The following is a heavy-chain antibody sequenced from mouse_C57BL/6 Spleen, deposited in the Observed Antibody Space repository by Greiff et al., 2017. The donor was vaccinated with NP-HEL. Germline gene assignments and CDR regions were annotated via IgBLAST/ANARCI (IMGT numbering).Heavy chain of an antibody. V-gene: IGHV1-52*01. J-gene: IGHJ1*03. D-gene: IGHD1-1*01. CDR3: ARGGDYGSSYGYFDV. CDR2: IDPSDSET. Sequence: QVQLQQSGAELVRPGSSVKLSCKASGYTFTSYWMHWVKQRPIQGLEWIGNIDPSDSETHYNQKFKDKATLTVDKSSSTAYMQLSSLTSEDSAVYYCARGGDYGSSYGYFDVWGTGTTVTVSS. CDR1: GYTFTSYW.